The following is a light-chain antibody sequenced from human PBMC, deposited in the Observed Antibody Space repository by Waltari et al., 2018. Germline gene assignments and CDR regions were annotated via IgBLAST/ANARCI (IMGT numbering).Light chain of an antibody. CDR2: GNT. J-gene: IGLJ2*01. Sequence: QSILTQPPSASGTPGRTVTISCSGSNSNVGANSVCWYQQLPGTAPKLLIFGNTQRPSGVPDRFSGSRSGTSASLAIRGLRSEDEADYYCATWDDRLTAVFGGGTKLTVL. V-gene: IGLV1-47*01. CDR3: ATWDDRLTAV. CDR1: NSNVGANS.